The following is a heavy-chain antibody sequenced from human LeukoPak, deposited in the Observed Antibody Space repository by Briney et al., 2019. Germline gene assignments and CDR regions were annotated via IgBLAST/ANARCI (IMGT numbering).Heavy chain of an antibody. V-gene: IGHV1-8*01. Sequence: ASVKVSCKASGYTFTSYDINWVRQATGQGLEWMGWMNPNSGNTGYAQKFQGRVTMTRNTSIRTDYMELSSLRSEDTAVYYCARGFSGDYRFDYWGQGTLVTVSS. CDR2: MNPNSGNT. D-gene: IGHD4-17*01. CDR3: ARGFSGDYRFDY. CDR1: GYTFTSYD. J-gene: IGHJ4*02.